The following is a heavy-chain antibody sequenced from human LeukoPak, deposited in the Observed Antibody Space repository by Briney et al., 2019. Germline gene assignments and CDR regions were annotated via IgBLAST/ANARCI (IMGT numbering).Heavy chain of an antibody. Sequence: SVKVSCKASGGTFSSYTISWMRQAPGQGLEWMGRIIPILGIANYAQKFQGRVTITADKSTSTAYMELSSLRSEDTAVYYCARLGSGVVPAAVDAFDIWGQGTMVTVSS. CDR1: GGTFSSYT. J-gene: IGHJ3*02. CDR3: ARLGSGVVPAAVDAFDI. CDR2: IIPILGIA. D-gene: IGHD2-2*01. V-gene: IGHV1-69*02.